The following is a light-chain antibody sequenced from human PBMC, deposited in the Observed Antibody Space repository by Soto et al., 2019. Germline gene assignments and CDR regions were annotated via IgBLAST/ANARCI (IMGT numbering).Light chain of an antibody. J-gene: IGKJ1*01. CDR3: QQYGSSGT. Sequence: EIVMTQSPATLSVSPGERATVSCRSSQSVSSNLAWYQQKPGQAPRLLIYGASTRATGIPDRFSGSGSGTDFTLTISRLEPEDFAVYYCQQYGSSGTFGQGTKVDIK. CDR1: QSVSSN. CDR2: GAS. V-gene: IGKV3-20*01.